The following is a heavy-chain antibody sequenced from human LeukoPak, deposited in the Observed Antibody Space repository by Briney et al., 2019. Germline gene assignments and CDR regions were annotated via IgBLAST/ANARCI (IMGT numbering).Heavy chain of an antibody. CDR2: MNPNSGNT. CDR3: ARSRSSWYGYYYYMDV. D-gene: IGHD6-13*01. V-gene: IGHV1-8*01. J-gene: IGHJ6*03. CDR1: GYTFTSYD. Sequence: ASVKVSCKASGYTFTSYDINWVRQATGQGLGWMGWMNPNSGNTGYAQKFQGRVTMTRNTSISTAYMELSSLRSEDTAVYYCARSRSSWYGYYYYMDVWGKGTTVTISS.